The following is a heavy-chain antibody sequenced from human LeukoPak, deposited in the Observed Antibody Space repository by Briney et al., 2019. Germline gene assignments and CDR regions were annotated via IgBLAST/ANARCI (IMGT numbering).Heavy chain of an antibody. V-gene: IGHV1-18*01. CDR1: GYTFPRFG. Sequence: ASVTVSCKASGYTFPRFGISWVRQAPGQGLEWMGWISAYNGNTKYAQKLQGRVTMTTDTSTSTAYMELRSLRSDDTAVYYCAREPQSPGSYYYYGLDVWGQGTTVTVSS. CDR2: ISAYNGNT. CDR3: AREPQSPGSYYYYGLDV. D-gene: IGHD5-12*01. J-gene: IGHJ6*02.